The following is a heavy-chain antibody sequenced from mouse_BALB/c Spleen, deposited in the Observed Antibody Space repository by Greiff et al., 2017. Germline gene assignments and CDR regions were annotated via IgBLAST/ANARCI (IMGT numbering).Heavy chain of an antibody. D-gene: IGHD3-1*01. Sequence: VQLQQPGAELVKPGASVKLSCKASGYTFTSYWMHWVKQRPGQGLEWIGEIDPSDSYTNYNQKFKGKATLTVDKSSSTAYMQLSSLTSEDSAVYYCARGAARASFAYWGQGTLVTVSA. CDR1: GYTFTSYW. CDR3: ARGAARASFAY. J-gene: IGHJ3*01. CDR2: IDPSDSYT. V-gene: IGHV1-69*02.